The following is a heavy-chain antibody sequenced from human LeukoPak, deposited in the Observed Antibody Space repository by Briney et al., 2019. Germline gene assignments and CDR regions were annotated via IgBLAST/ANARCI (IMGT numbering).Heavy chain of an antibody. V-gene: IGHV3-30*18. D-gene: IGHD6-19*01. CDR1: GFTFSYYG. CDR3: AKQCGGSDWFDAFDI. Sequence: GGSLRLSCAASGFTFSYYGLHWVRQGPGKGLEWVAVISYDGSNKYYADSVKGRFTISRDNSKNTLYLQMNSLRAEDTAVYYCAKQCGGSDWFDAFDIWGQGTTVTVSS. J-gene: IGHJ3*02. CDR2: ISYDGSNK.